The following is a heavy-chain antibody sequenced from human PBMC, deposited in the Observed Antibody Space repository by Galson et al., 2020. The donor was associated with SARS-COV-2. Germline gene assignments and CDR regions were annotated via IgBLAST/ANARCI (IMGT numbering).Heavy chain of an antibody. J-gene: IGHJ4*02. CDR1: GYTFTGYY. CDR3: ARVSSYGSGSIDY. CDR2: INPNSGGT. Sequence: ASVKVSCKASGYTFTGYYMHWVRQAPGQGLEWMGWINPNSGGTNYAQKFQGRVTMTRDTSISTAYMELSRLRSDDTAVYYCARVSSYGSGSIDYWGQGTLVTVSS. V-gene: IGHV1-2*02. D-gene: IGHD3-10*01.